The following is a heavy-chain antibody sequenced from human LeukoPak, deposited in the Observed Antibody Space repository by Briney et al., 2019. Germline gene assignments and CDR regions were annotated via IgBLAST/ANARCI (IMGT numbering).Heavy chain of an antibody. CDR2: INHSGST. CDR3: ARKAAYYDILTGYGQKLYYFDY. Sequence: SETLSLTCAVYGGSFSGYYWSWIRQPSGKGLEWIGEINHSGSTNYNPSLKSRVTISVDTSKNQFSLKLSSVTAADTAVYYCARKAAYYDILTGYGQKLYYFDYWGQGTLVTVSS. CDR1: GGSFSGYY. V-gene: IGHV4-34*01. D-gene: IGHD3-9*01. J-gene: IGHJ4*02.